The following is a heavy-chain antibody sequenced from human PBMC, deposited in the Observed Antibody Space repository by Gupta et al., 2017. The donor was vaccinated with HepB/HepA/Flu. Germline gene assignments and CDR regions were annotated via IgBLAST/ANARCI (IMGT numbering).Heavy chain of an antibody. Sequence: QVQLQESGPGLVKPSQTLSLTCTVSGGSISSGGYYWSWIRQHPGKGLEWIGYIYYSGSTYYNPALKSRVTISVDTSKNQFSLNLRSVTAADTAVYYCARVDYRGDPLYFDYWGQGRLVTVSS. J-gene: IGHJ4*02. D-gene: IGHD2-21*02. V-gene: IGHV4-31*03. CDR1: GGSISSGGYY. CDR2: IYYSGST. CDR3: ARVDYRGDPLYFDY.